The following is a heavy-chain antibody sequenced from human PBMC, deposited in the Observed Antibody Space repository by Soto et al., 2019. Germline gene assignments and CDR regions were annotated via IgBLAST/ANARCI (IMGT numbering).Heavy chain of an antibody. V-gene: IGHV3-48*03. CDR2: ISSSGTII. Sequence: PGGSLRLSCAASGLTFSSHEMNWVRQAPGKGLEWVSYISSSGTIIDYADSVKGRFTISRDNSKNTLYLQMNSLRAEDTAVYYCARDLAGAERYYYYYYGMDVWGQGTTVTVSS. J-gene: IGHJ6*02. CDR1: GLTFSSHE. CDR3: ARDLAGAERYYYYYYGMDV.